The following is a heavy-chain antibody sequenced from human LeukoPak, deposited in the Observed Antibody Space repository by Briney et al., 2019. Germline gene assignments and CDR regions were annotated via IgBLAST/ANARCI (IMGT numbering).Heavy chain of an antibody. Sequence: GGSLRLSCAASGFTFSSYGMSWVRQAPGKGLEWVSAISGSGGSTYYADSVKGRFTISRDNSKNTLYLQMNSLRAEDTAVYYCAKGSSDYYYYDSSGYYPPGFFDYWGQGTLVTVSS. CDR2: ISGSGGST. CDR1: GFTFSSYG. D-gene: IGHD3-22*01. CDR3: AKGSSDYYYYDSSGYYPPGFFDY. J-gene: IGHJ4*02. V-gene: IGHV3-23*01.